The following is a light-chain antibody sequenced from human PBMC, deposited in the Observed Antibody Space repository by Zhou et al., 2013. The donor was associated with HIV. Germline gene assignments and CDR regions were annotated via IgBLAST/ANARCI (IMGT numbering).Light chain of an antibody. CDR3: LQHNSLPQT. J-gene: IGKJ1*01. CDR2: SAS. Sequence: DIQMTQSPSSLSASVGDRVTITCRASQGIRNDLGWYQQKPGKAPKRLIYSASSLQSGSHQGSAAVDLGQKFTLTISSLQLEDFATYYCLQHNSLPQTFGRRTKVE. V-gene: IGKV1-17*01. CDR1: QGIRND.